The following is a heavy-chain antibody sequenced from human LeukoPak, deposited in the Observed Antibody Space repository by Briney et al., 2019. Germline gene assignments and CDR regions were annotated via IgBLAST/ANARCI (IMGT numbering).Heavy chain of an antibody. J-gene: IGHJ6*02. V-gene: IGHV1-69*04. CDR2: IIPILGIA. D-gene: IGHD6-13*01. CDR3: ARAGAADERPYGMDV. CDR1: GGTFSSYA. Sequence: SVTVSCKASGGTFSSYAISWVRQAPGQGLEWMGRIIPILGIANYAQKFQGRVTITADKSTSTAYMELSSLRSEDTAVYYCARAGAADERPYGMDVWGQGTTVTVSS.